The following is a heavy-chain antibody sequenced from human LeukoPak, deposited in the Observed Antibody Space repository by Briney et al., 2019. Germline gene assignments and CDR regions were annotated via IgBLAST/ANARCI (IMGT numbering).Heavy chain of an antibody. CDR2: ISGSGGST. CDR1: SSNA. V-gene: IGHV3-23*01. CDR3: AKGYCSSTNCYINWFDP. D-gene: IGHD2-2*01. Sequence: PGGSLRLSCAAFSSNAMSWDRQAPGKGLEWVSTISGSGGSTYYADSVKGRFTISRNNSKNTLYLQMDSLRAEDTAVYYCAKGYCSSTNCYINWFDPWGQGTLVTVSS. J-gene: IGHJ5*02.